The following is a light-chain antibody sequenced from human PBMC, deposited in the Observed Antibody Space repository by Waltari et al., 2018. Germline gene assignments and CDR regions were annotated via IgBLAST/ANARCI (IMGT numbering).Light chain of an antibody. CDR1: SPNIGAGYD. Sequence: QSVLTQPPSVSGAPGQMVTISCTGSSPNIGAGYDVHWYQQLPGTAPKLLIYGNSNRPSGVPDRFSGSKSGTSASLAITGLQAEDEADYYCQSYDSSLSVVFGGGTKLTVL. CDR2: GNS. V-gene: IGLV1-40*01. CDR3: QSYDSSLSVV. J-gene: IGLJ2*01.